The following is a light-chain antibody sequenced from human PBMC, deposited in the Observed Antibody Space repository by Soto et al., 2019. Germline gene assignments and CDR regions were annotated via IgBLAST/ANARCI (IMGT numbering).Light chain of an antibody. CDR1: SSNIGAGYD. V-gene: IGLV1-40*01. CDR2: GNS. CDR3: QSYDSSLSGPDVV. Sequence: QSALTQPPSVSGAPGQRVTISCTESSSNIGAGYDVHWYQQLPGTAPKLLIYGNSNRPSGVPDRFSGSKSGTSASLAITGLQAEDEADYYCQSYDSSLSGPDVVFGGGTKLTVL. J-gene: IGLJ2*01.